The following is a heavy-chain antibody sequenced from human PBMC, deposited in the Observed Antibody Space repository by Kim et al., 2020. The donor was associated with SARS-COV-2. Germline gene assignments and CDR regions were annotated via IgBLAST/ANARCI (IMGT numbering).Heavy chain of an antibody. V-gene: IGHV3-13*05. CDR2: IGTAADP. Sequence: GGSLRLSCAASGFTFSSYDMHWVRQATGKGLEWVSAIGTAADPYYPGSVKGRFTISRENAKNSLYLQMNSLRAGDTAVYYCARSLPESFTFDYWGQGTLVTVSS. CDR1: GFTFSSYD. CDR3: ARSLPESFTFDY. D-gene: IGHD3-16*01. J-gene: IGHJ4*02.